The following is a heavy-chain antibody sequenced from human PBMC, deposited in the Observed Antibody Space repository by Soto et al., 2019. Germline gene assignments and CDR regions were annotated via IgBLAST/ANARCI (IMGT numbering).Heavy chain of an antibody. Sequence: GASVKVSCKASGGTFSSYTISWVRQAPGQGLEWMGRIIPILGIANYAQKFQGRVTITADKSTSTAYMELSSLRSEDTAVYYCARDTGVVGAPTRYFDYWGQGTLVTVSS. D-gene: IGHD1-26*01. CDR2: IIPILGIA. J-gene: IGHJ4*02. CDR1: GGTFSSYT. V-gene: IGHV1-69*02. CDR3: ARDTGVVGAPTRYFDY.